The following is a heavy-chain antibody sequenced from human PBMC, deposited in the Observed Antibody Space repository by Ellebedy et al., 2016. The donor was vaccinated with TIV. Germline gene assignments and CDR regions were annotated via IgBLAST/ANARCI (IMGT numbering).Heavy chain of an antibody. CDR2: IIPIFGTA. CDR1: GYTFTSYA. J-gene: IGHJ4*02. D-gene: IGHD5-12*01. Sequence: AASVKVSCKASGYTFTSYAISWVRQAPGQGLEWMGGIIPIFGTANYAQKFRGRVTITADESTSAAYVDLSSLRYEDTAVYYCARAESGGYAWDYWGQGTLVTVSS. V-gene: IGHV1-69*13. CDR3: ARAESGGYAWDY.